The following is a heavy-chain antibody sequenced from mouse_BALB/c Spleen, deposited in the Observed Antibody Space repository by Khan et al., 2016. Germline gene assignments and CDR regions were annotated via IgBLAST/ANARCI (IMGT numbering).Heavy chain of an antibody. CDR3: ARSRLYFDY. Sequence: QVQLQQSGAELMKPGASVKISCKATGYTFSSYWIEWVKQRPGHGLEWIGEILPGSDSTNYDEKFKGTATFTADTSSNTAYMQLSSLTSEDSAVYYCARSRLYFDYWGQGTTLTVSS. V-gene: IGHV1-9*01. CDR2: ILPGSDST. D-gene: IGHD3-2*02. J-gene: IGHJ2*01. CDR1: GYTFSSYW.